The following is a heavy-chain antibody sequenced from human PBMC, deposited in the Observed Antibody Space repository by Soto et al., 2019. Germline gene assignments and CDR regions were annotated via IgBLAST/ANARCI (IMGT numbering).Heavy chain of an antibody. V-gene: IGHV1-2*02. CDR2: ISPNSGGT. J-gene: IGHJ4*02. CDR1: GYTFTDYY. Sequence: ASVKVSCKASGYTFTDYYIHWVRQAPGQGLEWMGWISPNSGGTNYAQKFQGDVTMTRDTSISTAYMELSRLRSDDTAVYYCARDESEELSFLDYWGQGTLVTVSS. CDR3: ARDESEELSFLDY. D-gene: IGHD3-16*02.